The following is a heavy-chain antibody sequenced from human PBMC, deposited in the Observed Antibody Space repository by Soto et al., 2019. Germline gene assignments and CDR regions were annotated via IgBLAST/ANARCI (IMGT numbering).Heavy chain of an antibody. V-gene: IGHV1-69*01. J-gene: IGHJ6*02. D-gene: IGHD2-2*01. CDR1: GGTFSSYA. CDR2: IIPISGTA. CDR3: ARSQGSSTSLEIYYYYYYGMDV. Sequence: QVQLVQSGAEVQKPGSSAKVSCKASGGTFSSYAISWVRQAPGQGLEWMGGIIPISGTANYAQKFQGRVTITADESTSTAYMELSSLRSEDTAVYYCARSQGSSTSLEIYYYYYYGMDVWGQGTTVTVSS.